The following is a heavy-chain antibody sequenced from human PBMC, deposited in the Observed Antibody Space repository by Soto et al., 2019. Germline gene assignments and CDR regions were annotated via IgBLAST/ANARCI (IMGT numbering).Heavy chain of an antibody. CDR2: INPSGGRT. D-gene: IGHD3-10*01. V-gene: IGHV1-46*01. J-gene: IGHJ4*02. CDR3: ARAGENYGSGTFSPPLRYYLNS. Sequence: QVQLVQSGTEVKKPGASVNVSCKASGYTFTTHYMHWVRQAPGQGLEWMGIINPSGGRTTYALKFQGRVTMTSDTSTNTVYVELTSLRAEDTAIYFCARAGENYGSGTFSPPLRYYLNSWGQGTLVTVSS. CDR1: GYTFTTHY.